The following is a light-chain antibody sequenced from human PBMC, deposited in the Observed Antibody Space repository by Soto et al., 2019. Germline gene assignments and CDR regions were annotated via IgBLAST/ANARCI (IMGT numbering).Light chain of an antibody. Sequence: EIVMTQSPATLSVSPGERATLSCRASQSVSSKLAWYQQKPGQRPRLLIYGASTRATGIPARFSGSGSGTEFTLTISSLQCEDFAVYYCQHYSTWLWTFGQGTKVEIK. V-gene: IGKV3-15*01. CDR2: GAS. CDR3: QHYSTWLWT. CDR1: QSVSSK. J-gene: IGKJ1*01.